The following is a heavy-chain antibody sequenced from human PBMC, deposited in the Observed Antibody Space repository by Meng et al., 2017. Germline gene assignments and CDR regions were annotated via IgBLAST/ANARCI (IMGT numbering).Heavy chain of an antibody. CDR1: GFTFSSYA. J-gene: IGHJ4*02. Sequence: GESLKISCAASGFTFSSYAMSWVRQAPGKGLEWVSAISGSGGSTYYADSVKGRFTISRDNSKNTLYLQMNSLRAEDTAVYYCAKDLCSGGSCYYFDYWVQGTLVTVSS. CDR2: ISGSGGST. V-gene: IGHV3-23*01. CDR3: AKDLCSGGSCYYFDY. D-gene: IGHD2-15*01.